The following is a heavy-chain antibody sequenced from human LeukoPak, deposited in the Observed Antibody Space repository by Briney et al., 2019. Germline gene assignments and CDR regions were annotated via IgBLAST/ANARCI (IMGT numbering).Heavy chain of an antibody. V-gene: IGHV1-2*02. CDR3: ARAGYSSSSHYYYMDV. D-gene: IGHD2-2*01. CDR2: INPNSGDT. J-gene: IGHJ6*03. CDR1: GYTLTGYC. Sequence: ASVKVSCKASGYTLTGYCMHWVRQAPGQGLEWMGWINPNSGDTNYAQKFQGRVTMTRDTSISTAYMELSRLRSDDTAVYYCARAGYSSSSHYYYMDVWGKGTTVTVSS.